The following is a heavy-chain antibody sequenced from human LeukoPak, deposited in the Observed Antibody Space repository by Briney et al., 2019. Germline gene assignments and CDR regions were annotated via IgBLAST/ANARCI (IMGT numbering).Heavy chain of an antibody. J-gene: IGHJ4*02. CDR1: GFTFSSYG. Sequence: GGSLRLSCAASGFTFSSYGMHWVRQAPGKGLEWVAFIRYDGSNKYYADSVKGRFTISRDNSKNTLYLHVNSLRPEDTAVYYCARDSRPYYGSGSYYSYWGQGTLVTVSS. D-gene: IGHD3-10*01. CDR2: IRYDGSNK. CDR3: ARDSRPYYGSGSYYSY. V-gene: IGHV3-30*02.